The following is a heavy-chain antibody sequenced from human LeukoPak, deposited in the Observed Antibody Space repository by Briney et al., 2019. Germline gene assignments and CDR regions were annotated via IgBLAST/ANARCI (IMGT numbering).Heavy chain of an antibody. J-gene: IGHJ4*02. CDR3: ARGKARDYYYDSSGYYPFDY. CDR1: GGPVSSGSYY. V-gene: IGHV4-61*01. D-gene: IGHD3-22*01. CDR2: IYYSGST. Sequence: SETLSLTCTVSGGPVSSGSYYWSWIRQPPGKGLEWIGYIYYSGSTNYNPSLKSRVTISVDTSKNQFSLKLSCVTAADTAVYYCARGKARDYYYDSSGYYPFDYWGQGTLVTVSS.